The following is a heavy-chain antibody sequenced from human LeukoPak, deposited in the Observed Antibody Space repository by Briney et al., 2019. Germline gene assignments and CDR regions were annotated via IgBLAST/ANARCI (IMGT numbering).Heavy chain of an antibody. CDR1: GVTFSSYS. J-gene: IGHJ4*02. CDR3: ARDPGSLIAVAGTE. CDR2: ISSSSSYI. V-gene: IGHV3-21*01. D-gene: IGHD6-19*01. Sequence: GGSLRLSCAASGVTFSSYSMNWVRQAPGKGLEWGSSISSSSSYIYYADSVKGRFTISRDNAKNSLYLQMNSLRAEDTAVYYCARDPGSLIAVAGTEWGQGTLVTVSS.